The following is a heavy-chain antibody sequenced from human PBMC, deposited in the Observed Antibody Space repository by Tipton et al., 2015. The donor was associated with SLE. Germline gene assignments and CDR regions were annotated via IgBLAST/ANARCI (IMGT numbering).Heavy chain of an antibody. V-gene: IGHV4-4*07. CDR3: ARDRFATVVTDDAFDI. CDR1: GGSISSYY. D-gene: IGHD4-23*01. J-gene: IGHJ3*02. CDR2: IYTSGST. Sequence: TLSLTCTVSGGSISSYYWSWIRQPAGKGLEWIGRIYTSGSTNYNPSLKSRVTMSVDTAKNQFSLKLSSVTAADTAVYYCARDRFATVVTDDAFDIWGQGTVVTVSS.